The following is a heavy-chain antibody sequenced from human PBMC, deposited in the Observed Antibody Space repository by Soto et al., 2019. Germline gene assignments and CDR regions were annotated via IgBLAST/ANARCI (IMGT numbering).Heavy chain of an antibody. CDR1: GGSISSYY. CDR2: IYYSGNT. CDR3: ARTLSSSAYMDV. Sequence: SETLSLTCTVSGGSISSYYGSWIRQPPGKGLQWIGYIYYSGNTNYNPSLKSRVTMSVDTSKRQLSLKLSSVSAADTAVYYCARTLSSSAYMDVWGKGTTVTVSS. V-gene: IGHV4-59*01. J-gene: IGHJ6*03.